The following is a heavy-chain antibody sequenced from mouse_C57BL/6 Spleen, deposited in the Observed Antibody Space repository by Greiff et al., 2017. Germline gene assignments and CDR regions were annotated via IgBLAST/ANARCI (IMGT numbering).Heavy chain of an antibody. V-gene: IGHV1-55*01. Sequence: QVQLQQPGAELVKPGASVKMSCKASGYTFTSYWITWVKQRHGQGLEWIGDIYPGSGSTNYNEKFKSKATLTVDTSSSTAYMQLNSLTSEDSEVYYCSMVTTIYAMDYWGQGTSVTVSS. CDR2: IYPGSGST. CDR1: GYTFTSYW. CDR3: SMVTTIYAMDY. J-gene: IGHJ4*01. D-gene: IGHD2-2*01.